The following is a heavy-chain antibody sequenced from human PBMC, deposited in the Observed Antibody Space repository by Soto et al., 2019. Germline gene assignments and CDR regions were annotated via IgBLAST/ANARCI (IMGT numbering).Heavy chain of an antibody. Sequence: GASVKVSCKASGYTFTSYGISWVRQAPGQGLEWMGWISAYNGNTNYAQKLQGRVTMTTDTSTSTAYMELRSLRSDDTAVYYCARAGIGYCSSTSCYRARYGMDVWGQGTTVTV. J-gene: IGHJ6*02. V-gene: IGHV1-18*04. CDR3: ARAGIGYCSSTSCYRARYGMDV. CDR1: GYTFTSYG. D-gene: IGHD2-2*01. CDR2: ISAYNGNT.